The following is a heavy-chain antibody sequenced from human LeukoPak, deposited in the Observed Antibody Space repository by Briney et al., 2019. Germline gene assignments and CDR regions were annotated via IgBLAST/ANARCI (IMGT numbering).Heavy chain of an antibody. J-gene: IGHJ5*02. Sequence: ASQTRSLTCTVSGGSISSGGYYWSWIRQHPGKGLEWIGYIYYSGSTYYNPSLKSRVTISVDTPKNQFSLKLSSVTAADTAVYYCARGRKTNWFDPWGQGTLVTVSS. V-gene: IGHV4-31*03. D-gene: IGHD1-14*01. CDR1: GGSISSGGYY. CDR3: ARGRKTNWFDP. CDR2: IYYSGST.